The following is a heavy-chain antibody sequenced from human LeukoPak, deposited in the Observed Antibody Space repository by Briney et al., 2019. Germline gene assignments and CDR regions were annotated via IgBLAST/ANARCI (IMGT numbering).Heavy chain of an antibody. Sequence: KSSETLSLTCTVPGGSISNYHWSWIRQPPGKGLEWIGRFYHSGSTNYNPSLKSRVTTSVDTSKNEFSLKLNSVTAADTAVYYWASTQQWLAFDYWGQGILVTVSS. CDR3: ASTQQWLAFDY. CDR1: GGSISNYH. CDR2: FYHSGST. J-gene: IGHJ4*02. D-gene: IGHD6-19*01. V-gene: IGHV4-59*01.